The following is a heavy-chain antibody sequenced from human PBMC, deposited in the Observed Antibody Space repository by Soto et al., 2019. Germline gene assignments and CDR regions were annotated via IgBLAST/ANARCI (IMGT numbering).Heavy chain of an antibody. CDR1: GFSFRNYA. V-gene: IGHV3-30*04. CDR3: ARSRNSAVADSFDF. CDR2: ISRDGSHK. J-gene: IGHJ4*02. D-gene: IGHD1-26*01. Sequence: GSLRLSCAASGFSFRNYAIHWVRQAPGKGLEWVAVISRDGSHKYYLDSVKGRFTISRDNSKDTVNLLMNSLRDDDSAMYYCARSRNSAVADSFDFWGQGTLVTVSS.